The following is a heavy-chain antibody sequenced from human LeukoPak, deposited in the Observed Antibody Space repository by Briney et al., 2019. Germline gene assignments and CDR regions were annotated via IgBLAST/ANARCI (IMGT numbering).Heavy chain of an antibody. V-gene: IGHV3-9*01. D-gene: IGHD1-1*01. CDR3: AKGQRERGTGTTYLDY. CDR2: ISWNSGSI. J-gene: IGHJ4*02. CDR1: GFTFDDYA. Sequence: GGSLRLSCAASGFTFDDYAMHWVRQAPGKGLEWVLGISWNSGSIGYADSVKGRFTISRDNAKNSLYLQMNSLRAEDTAVYYCAKGQRERGTGTTYLDYWGQGTLVTVSS.